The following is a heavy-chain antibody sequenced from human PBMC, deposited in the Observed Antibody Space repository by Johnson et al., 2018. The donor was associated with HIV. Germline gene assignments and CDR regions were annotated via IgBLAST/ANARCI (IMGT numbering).Heavy chain of an antibody. Sequence: QVQLVESGGGVVQPGGSLRLSCAASGFTFSDYYMSWIRQAPGKGLEWVSYISSSGSTIYYADSVKGRFTISRDNAKNSLYMQMNSLRAEDTAVYYCARWGPYDILTGYDAFDIWGQGTMVTVSS. CDR2: ISSSGSTI. CDR3: ARWGPYDILTGYDAFDI. V-gene: IGHV3-11*04. CDR1: GFTFSDYY. D-gene: IGHD3-9*01. J-gene: IGHJ3*02.